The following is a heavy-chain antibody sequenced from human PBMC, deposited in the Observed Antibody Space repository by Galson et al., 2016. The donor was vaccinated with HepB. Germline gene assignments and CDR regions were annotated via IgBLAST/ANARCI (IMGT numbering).Heavy chain of an antibody. V-gene: IGHV3-43*01. CDR2: ITGDRANA. J-gene: IGHJ4*02. Sequence: SLRLSCAASGFTFGTYTMHWIRQAPGEGRQWVSLITGDRANAYYADSVKGRFTISRDNRKNSLYLQMNSLRTEDTALYYCAKDHGGYSGFDYWGQGTLVTVSS. CDR1: GFTFGTYT. CDR3: AKDHGGYSGFDY. D-gene: IGHD4-23*01.